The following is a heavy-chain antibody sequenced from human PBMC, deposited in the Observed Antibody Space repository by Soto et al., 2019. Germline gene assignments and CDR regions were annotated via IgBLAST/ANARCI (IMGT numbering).Heavy chain of an antibody. Sequence: VGSLRLSFAASGFTFSNYAMSWVRQAPGGGLEWVSSMSGSSSTTYYAESVRVRFTISRDRSKNTLYLQMSSLRAEDTALYYCAKNQERELPRVIDFWGQGTLVTVSS. CDR3: AKNQERELPRVIDF. V-gene: IGHV3-23*01. CDR1: GFTFSNYA. J-gene: IGHJ4*02. D-gene: IGHD1-7*01. CDR2: MSGSSSTT.